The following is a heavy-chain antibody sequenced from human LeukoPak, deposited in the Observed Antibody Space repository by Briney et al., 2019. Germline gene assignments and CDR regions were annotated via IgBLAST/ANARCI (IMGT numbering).Heavy chain of an antibody. CDR3: ARDGAATFSDY. J-gene: IGHJ4*02. CDR2: LYASGST. CDR1: GGSISNYY. D-gene: IGHD1-26*01. V-gene: IGHV4-4*07. Sequence: SETLSLTCTVSGGSISNYYWSWTRQPAGKGLEYIGRLYASGSTDYSPSLRSQLTMSLDTSKNQFSLKLTSVTAADTAIYYYARDGAATFSDYWGQGALVTVSS.